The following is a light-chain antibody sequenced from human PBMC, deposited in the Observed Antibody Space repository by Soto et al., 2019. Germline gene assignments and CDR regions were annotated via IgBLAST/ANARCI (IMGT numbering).Light chain of an antibody. CDR2: DAS. J-gene: IGKJ4*01. CDR1: QSVSSY. CDR3: QQRSNWPPLT. Sequence: EIVLTQSPATLSLSPGERATLSCRASQSVSSYLAWYQQKPGQAPRLLIYDASNRATAIPPRFSGSGSGTDFTLTISSLEPEDFAVYYCQQRSNWPPLTFGRGTKVEIK. V-gene: IGKV3-11*01.